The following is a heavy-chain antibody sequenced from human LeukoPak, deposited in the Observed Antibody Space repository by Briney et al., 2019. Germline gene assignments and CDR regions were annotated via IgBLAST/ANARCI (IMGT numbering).Heavy chain of an antibody. CDR2: VSHLGTT. J-gene: IGHJ4*02. D-gene: IGHD1-14*01. CDR1: GYSISSGSY. CDR3: ARDNRHCDYDDY. Sequence: PPETLSLTCGVSGYSISSGSYWGWIRQPPGKGLEWIGSVSHLGTTYYNPSLKSRVSISVDTSKNHFSLNLSSVTAADTAVYYCARDNRHCDYDDYWGQGTLVTVSS. V-gene: IGHV4-38-2*02.